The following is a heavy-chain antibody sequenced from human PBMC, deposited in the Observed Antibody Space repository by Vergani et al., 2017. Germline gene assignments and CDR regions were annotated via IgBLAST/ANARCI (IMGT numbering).Heavy chain of an antibody. CDR3: AKAVAPNTGLVWFDP. D-gene: IGHD6-19*01. CDR1: GYTFTGYY. J-gene: IGHJ5*02. CDR2: INPNSGGT. Sequence: QVQLVQSGAEVKKPGASVKVSCKASGYTFTGYYMHWVRQAPGQGLEWMGWINPNSGGTNYAQKFQGRVTMTRDTSISTAYMELSRLRSDDTAVYYCAKAVAPNTGLVWFDPWGQGTLVTVSS. V-gene: IGHV1-2*02.